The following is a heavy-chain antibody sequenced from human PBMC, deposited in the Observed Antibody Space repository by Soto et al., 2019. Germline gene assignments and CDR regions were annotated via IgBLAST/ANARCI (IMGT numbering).Heavy chain of an antibody. J-gene: IGHJ6*02. Sequence: SETLSLTCTVSGGSIGSSSYYWGWIRQPPGKGLEWIGSIYYSGSTYYNPSLKSRVTISVDTSKNQFSLKLSSVTAADTAVYYCARSLTPVVTLSVCGQGTTVTVSS. CDR2: IYYSGST. CDR1: GGSIGSSSYY. CDR3: ARSLTPVVTLSV. V-gene: IGHV4-39*01. D-gene: IGHD2-15*01.